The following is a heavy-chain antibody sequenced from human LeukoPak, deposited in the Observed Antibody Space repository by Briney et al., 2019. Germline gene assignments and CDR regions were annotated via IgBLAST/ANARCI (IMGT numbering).Heavy chain of an antibody. CDR3: ARAPVTRGDTVVNDY. D-gene: IGHD4-23*01. V-gene: IGHV1-2*06. Sequence: GASVKVSCKASGYTFTGYYMHWVRQAPGQGLEWMGRINPNSGGTNYAQKFQGRVTMTRDTSISTAYMELSRLRSDDTAVYYCARAPVTRGDTVVNDYWGQGTLVTVSS. CDR2: INPNSGGT. J-gene: IGHJ4*02. CDR1: GYTFTGYY.